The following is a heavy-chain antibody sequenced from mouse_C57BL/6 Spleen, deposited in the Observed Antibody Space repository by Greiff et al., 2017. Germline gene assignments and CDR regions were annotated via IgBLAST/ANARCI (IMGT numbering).Heavy chain of an antibody. V-gene: IGHV1-18*01. CDR2: INPNNGGT. CDR1: GYTFTDYN. Sequence: EVQLQQSGPELVKPGASVKIPCKASGYTFTDYNMDWVKQSHGKSLEWIGDINPNNGGTIYNQKFKGKATLTVDKSSSTAYMELRSLTSEDTAVYYCAREGSNYPFAYWGQGTLVTVSA. CDR3: AREGSNYPFAY. J-gene: IGHJ3*01. D-gene: IGHD2-5*01.